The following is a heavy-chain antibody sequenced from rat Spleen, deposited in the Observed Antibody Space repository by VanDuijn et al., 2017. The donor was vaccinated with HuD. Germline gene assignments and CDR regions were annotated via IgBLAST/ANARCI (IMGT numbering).Heavy chain of an antibody. V-gene: IGHV2-30*01. D-gene: IGHD1-4*01. J-gene: IGHJ3*01. CDR2: IWNGGST. CDR1: GFSLTTYN. Sequence: QVHLKESGPGLVQPSQTLSLTCTVSGFSLTTYNVHWVRQPTGKGLEWLGIIWNGGSTDYNSVFKSRLSISRDSSKSQVFLKMNSLQTEDTAIYFCIRESLPGYNSHWFVYWGQGTLVTVSS. CDR3: IRESLPGYNSHWFVY.